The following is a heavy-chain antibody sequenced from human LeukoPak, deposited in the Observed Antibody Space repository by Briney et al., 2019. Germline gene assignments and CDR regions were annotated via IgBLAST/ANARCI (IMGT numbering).Heavy chain of an antibody. Sequence: QSGGSLRLSCAASGFTFSTCAMSWVRQAPGKGLEWVSAISGSDTRTYYADSLKGRFTISRDNSKNTLYLQMDSLTAEDTAIYYCAKEDSRGHWFDYWGQGTLVTVSS. V-gene: IGHV3-23*01. CDR1: GFTFSTCA. D-gene: IGHD3-22*01. J-gene: IGHJ4*02. CDR3: AKEDSRGHWFDY. CDR2: ISGSDTRT.